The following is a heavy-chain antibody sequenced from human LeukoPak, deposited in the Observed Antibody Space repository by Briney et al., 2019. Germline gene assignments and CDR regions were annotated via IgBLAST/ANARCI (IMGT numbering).Heavy chain of an antibody. V-gene: IGHV3-13*04. CDR1: GFTFSYYD. D-gene: IGHD2-15*01. Sequence: GGSLRLSCAASGFTFSYYDMHWVRQATGKGLEWVSTILSTGDTYYAGSVKGRFTISRENAKNSLYLQMNGLRAGDTAVYYCAREVVAGDDAFDIWGQGTMVTVSS. CDR2: ILSTGDT. CDR3: AREVVAGDDAFDI. J-gene: IGHJ3*02.